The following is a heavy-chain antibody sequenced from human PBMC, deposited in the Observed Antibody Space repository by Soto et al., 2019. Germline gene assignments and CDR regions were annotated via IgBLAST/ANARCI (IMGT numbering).Heavy chain of an antibody. J-gene: IGHJ6*02. V-gene: IGHV3-23*01. CDR2: ISGSGGST. CDR1: GLTFSSYV. Sequence: PGGSLRLSCAASGLTFSSYVMSWVRQAPGKGLEWVSAISGSGGSTYYADSVKGRFTISRDNSKNTLYLQMNSLRAEDTAVYYCAKDSEAGWSGYPYYYGMDVWGQGTTVTVSS. CDR3: AKDSEAGWSGYPYYYGMDV. D-gene: IGHD3-3*01.